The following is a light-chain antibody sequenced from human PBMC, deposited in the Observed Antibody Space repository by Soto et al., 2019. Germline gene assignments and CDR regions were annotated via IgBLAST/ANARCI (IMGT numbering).Light chain of an antibody. V-gene: IGLV1-40*01. CDR1: SSNIGAGYD. Sequence: QSVLTQPPSVSGAPGQRVTISCTGSSSNIGAGYDVHWYQKLPGTAPKLLIYDNSNRPSGVPDRFSGSKSGTSASLAITGLQAEDEADYYCKSYASNLSGPDVVFGGGTKLTVL. J-gene: IGLJ2*01. CDR3: KSYASNLSGPDVV. CDR2: DNS.